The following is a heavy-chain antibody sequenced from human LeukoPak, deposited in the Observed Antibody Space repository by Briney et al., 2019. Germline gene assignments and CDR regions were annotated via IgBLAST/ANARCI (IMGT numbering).Heavy chain of an antibody. D-gene: IGHD6-19*01. J-gene: IGHJ4*02. V-gene: IGHV3-23*01. CDR3: AKDVPEHSSVLLQDYGGFDY. CDR2: ISGTGGST. CDR1: GFTFSTYA. Sequence: GGSLRLSCAASGFTFSTYAMSWVRQAPGEGLGWGSAISGTGGSTHYADSVKGRFTISRDNFKNTLYLQMNSLRAEDAAVYYCAKDVPEHSSVLLQDYGGFDYWGQGTLVTVSS.